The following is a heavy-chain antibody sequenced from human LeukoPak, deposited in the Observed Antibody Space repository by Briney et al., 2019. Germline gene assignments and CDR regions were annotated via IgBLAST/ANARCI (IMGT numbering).Heavy chain of an antibody. V-gene: IGHV4-39*07. J-gene: IGHJ4*02. CDR2: IYYTGTT. D-gene: IGHD6-19*01. CDR1: GASISNSSHY. CDR3: ARVVAVAGTFPDS. Sequence: SETLSLTCIVSGASISNSSHYWGWIRQPPGKGLEWIGNIYYTGTTYYAPSLKSRVTISIDTSKSQFSLKVSSVTAADTAVYYCARVVAVAGTFPDSWGQGTLVTVSS.